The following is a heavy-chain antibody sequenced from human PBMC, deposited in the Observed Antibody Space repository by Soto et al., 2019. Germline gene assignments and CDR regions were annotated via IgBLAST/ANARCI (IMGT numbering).Heavy chain of an antibody. Sequence: RIIQPPRKGLEWIGYIYYTGSTNYNPSLKSRVTISIDTSKHQFSLKLSSVTAADTAVYYCEHFRSSWYGMDVWGHGTTVTVSS. V-gene: IGHV4-59*01. CDR2: IYYTGST. D-gene: IGHD6-13*01. CDR3: EHFRSSWYGMDV. J-gene: IGHJ6*02.